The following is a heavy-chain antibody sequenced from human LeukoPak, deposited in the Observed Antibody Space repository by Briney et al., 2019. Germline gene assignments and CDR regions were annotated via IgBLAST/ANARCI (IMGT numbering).Heavy chain of an antibody. Sequence: GRSLRLSCAASGFTFSSYGMHWVRQAPGKGLEWVAVISYDGSNKYYADSVKGRFTISRDNSKNTLYLQMNSLRAEDTAVYYCARTPPVAAGTLDYYYYGMDVWGQGTTVTVSS. J-gene: IGHJ6*02. CDR2: ISYDGSNK. D-gene: IGHD6-13*01. V-gene: IGHV3-30*03. CDR3: ARTPPVAAGTLDYYYYGMDV. CDR1: GFTFSSYG.